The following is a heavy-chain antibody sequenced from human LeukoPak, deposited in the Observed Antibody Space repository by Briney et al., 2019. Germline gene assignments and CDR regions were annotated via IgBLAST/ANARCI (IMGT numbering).Heavy chain of an antibody. CDR3: ARGRPVDY. D-gene: IGHD6-6*01. Sequence: GGSLRLSCAASGFTFSSNSVNWVRQAPGKGLEWVSYISSSSGTIYYADSVKGRFTISRDNAKNSLYLQMNSLRAEDTAVYYCARGRPVDYWGQGTQVTVSS. CDR1: GFTFSSNS. CDR2: ISSSSGTI. V-gene: IGHV3-48*04. J-gene: IGHJ4*02.